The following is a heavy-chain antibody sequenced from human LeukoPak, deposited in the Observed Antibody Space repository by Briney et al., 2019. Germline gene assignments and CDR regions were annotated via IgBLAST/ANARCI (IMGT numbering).Heavy chain of an antibody. V-gene: IGHV4-59*12. CDR1: GGSISSYY. Sequence: PSETLSLTCTVSGGSISSYYWSWIRQPPGKGLEWIGYIYYSGSTNYNPSLKSRVTMSVDTSRNHFSLRLNSVTAADTAVYYCAKGLNQYFFDSWGQGTLVAVSS. J-gene: IGHJ4*02. CDR3: AKGLNQYFFDS. CDR2: IYYSGST. D-gene: IGHD2/OR15-2a*01.